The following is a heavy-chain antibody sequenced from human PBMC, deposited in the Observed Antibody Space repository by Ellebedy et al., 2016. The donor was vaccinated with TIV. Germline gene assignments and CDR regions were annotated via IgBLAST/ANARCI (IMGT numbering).Heavy chain of an antibody. CDR1: GSTFSNYW. V-gene: IGHV3-7*01. J-gene: IGHJ4*02. CDR2: INEDGSVK. D-gene: IGHD5-12*01. CDR3: ARDTGYDGALDY. Sequence: GGSLRLSXAASGSTFSNYWMSWVRQAPGKGLEWVANINEDGSVKYYADSVKGRFTISRDNAKNSLYLQMNSLRAEDTALYYCARDTGYDGALDYWGQGALVTVSS.